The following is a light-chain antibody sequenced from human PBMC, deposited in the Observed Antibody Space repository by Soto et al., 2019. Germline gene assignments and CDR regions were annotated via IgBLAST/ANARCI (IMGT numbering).Light chain of an antibody. V-gene: IGKV3-20*01. CDR2: GAS. J-gene: IGKJ1*01. Sequence: EIVLTQSPGTLFLSPGERATLSCRASQSVSSSYLAWYQQKPGQAPRLLIYGASSRATGIPDRFSGSGSGTDLTLTISRLEPEDFAVYYCQQYSRSPVTFGQGTKVEIK. CDR1: QSVSSSY. CDR3: QQYSRSPVT.